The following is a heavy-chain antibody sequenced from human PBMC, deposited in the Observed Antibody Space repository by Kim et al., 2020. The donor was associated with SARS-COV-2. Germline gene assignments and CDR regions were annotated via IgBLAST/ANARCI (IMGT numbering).Heavy chain of an antibody. J-gene: IGHJ4*02. Sequence: GGSLRLSCAASGFTFSSYGMHWVRQAPGKGLEWVAVIWYDGSNKYYADSVKGRFTISRDNSKNTLYLQMNSLRAEDRAVYYCARGSKERANTFGGVIDIDYWGQGTLVTVSS. CDR3: ARGSKERANTFGGVIDIDY. D-gene: IGHD3-16*02. V-gene: IGHV3-33*01. CDR1: GFTFSSYG. CDR2: IWYDGSNK.